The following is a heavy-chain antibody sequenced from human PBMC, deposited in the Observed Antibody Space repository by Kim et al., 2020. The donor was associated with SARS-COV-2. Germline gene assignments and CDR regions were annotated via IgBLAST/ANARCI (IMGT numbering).Heavy chain of an antibody. V-gene: IGHV1-24*01. CDR2: FVPEDGET. CDR3: ATFNSWAIVGATTGGSDAFDI. D-gene: IGHD1-26*01. J-gene: IGHJ3*02. CDR1: GYTLTELS. Sequence: ASVKVSCKVSGYTLTELSMHWVRQAPGKGLEWMGGFVPEDGETIYAQKFQGRVTMTEDTSTVTPYMELSSLRSEDTAVYYCATFNSWAIVGATTGGSDAFDIWGQGTMVTVSS.